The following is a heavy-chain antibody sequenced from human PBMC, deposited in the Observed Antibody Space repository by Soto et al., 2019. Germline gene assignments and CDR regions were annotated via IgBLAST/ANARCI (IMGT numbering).Heavy chain of an antibody. V-gene: IGHV3-30*03. J-gene: IGHJ6*02. Sequence: GGSLRLSCAASGFTFNSYGMHWVRQGPGNGLEWVAFISYDSTKTYYADSVRGRFTISRDNSNSALYVQMNSLTGEDTAVYYCARTRSAWSDFHYYSLDVWGQGTTVTVSS. CDR1: GFTFNSYG. CDR2: ISYDSTKT. CDR3: ARTRSAWSDFHYYSLDV. D-gene: IGHD1-26*01.